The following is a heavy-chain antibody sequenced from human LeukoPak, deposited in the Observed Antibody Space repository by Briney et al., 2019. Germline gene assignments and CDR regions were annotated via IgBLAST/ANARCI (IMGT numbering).Heavy chain of an antibody. CDR1: GGSFSGYY. D-gene: IGHD3-10*01. CDR2: IYYSGST. J-gene: IGHJ4*02. V-gene: IGHV4-34*01. Sequence: SETLSLTCAVYGGSFSGYYWGWIRQPPGKGLEWIGSIYYSGSTYYNPSLKSRVTISVDTSKNQFSLKLSSVTAADTAVYYCARDTYYYGSGSSNRIFDYWGQGTLVTVSS. CDR3: ARDTYYYGSGSSNRIFDY.